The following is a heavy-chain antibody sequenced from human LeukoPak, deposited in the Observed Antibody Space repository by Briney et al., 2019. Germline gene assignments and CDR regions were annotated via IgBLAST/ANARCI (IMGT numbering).Heavy chain of an antibody. J-gene: IGHJ3*01. D-gene: IGHD1-14*01. CDR2: IRSKAHGGTT. Sequence: GESLTLSCTASGFTFCDYAMSWVRQAPGKGREWVGFIRSKAHGGTTDYAASVKGRFIISRDASKSIAYLQTDSLKTEDTAVYYCARDKTAEDDALDVWGQGPMVIVSA. CDR1: GFTFCDYA. V-gene: IGHV3-49*04. CDR3: ARDKTAEDDALDV.